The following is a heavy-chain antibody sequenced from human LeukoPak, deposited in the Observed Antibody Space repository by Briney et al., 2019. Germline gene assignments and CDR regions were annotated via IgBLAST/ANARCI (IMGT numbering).Heavy chain of an antibody. J-gene: IGHJ4*02. V-gene: IGHV3-15*01. D-gene: IGHD3-22*01. Sequence: GGSLRLSCAASGFTFSNAWMSWVRQAPGKGLEWVGRIKSKTDGGTTDYAAPVKGRFTISRDDSKNTLYLQMNSLNTEDTAVYYCTTRHNTDSSGSDYWGQGTLVTVSS. CDR1: GFTFSNAW. CDR2: IKSKTDGGTT. CDR3: TTRHNTDSSGSDY.